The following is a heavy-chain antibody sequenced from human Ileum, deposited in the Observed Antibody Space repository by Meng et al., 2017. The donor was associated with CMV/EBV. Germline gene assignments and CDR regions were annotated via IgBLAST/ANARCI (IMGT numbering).Heavy chain of an antibody. J-gene: IGHJ4*02. CDR2: INLNSGVI. Sequence: QMTLVQSVTELKKPGALVKVSCKASGNIFTGYYMHWVRQAPGQGLEWVGCINLNSGVIDFAQKFQGRITLTRDTSITTAYMELTRLIYDDTAVYYCARENWVYDYWGQGTLVTVSS. CDR3: ARENWVYDY. CDR1: GNIFTGYY. V-gene: IGHV1-2*02. D-gene: IGHD7-27*01.